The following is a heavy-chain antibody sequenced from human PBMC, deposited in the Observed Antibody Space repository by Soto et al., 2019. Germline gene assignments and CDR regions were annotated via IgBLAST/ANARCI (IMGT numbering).Heavy chain of an antibody. V-gene: IGHV4-38-2*01. CDR1: GYSISSDHY. CDR2: IYHSGSS. J-gene: IGHJ4*02. Sequence: PSETLSLTCAVSGYSISSDHYWGWIRQPPGKGLEWIGCIYHSGSSYNNPSLKGRLTISVDTSKNQFSLKLSSVTAADTAVYYCARVLHDTSGSSFDFWGQGTLVTVSS. CDR3: ARVLHDTSGSSFDF. D-gene: IGHD3-22*01.